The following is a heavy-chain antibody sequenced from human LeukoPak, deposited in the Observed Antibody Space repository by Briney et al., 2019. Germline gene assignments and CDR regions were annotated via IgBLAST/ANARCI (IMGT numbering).Heavy chain of an antibody. CDR1: GGSISSYY. V-gene: IGHV4-59*12. Sequence: SETLSLTCTVSGGSISSYYWSWIRQPPGKGLEWIGYIYYSGSTNYNPSLKSRVTISVDTSKNQFSLKLSSVTAADTAVYYCARLRTLATGVRYAFDIWGQGTMVTVSS. CDR2: IYYSGST. D-gene: IGHD3-10*01. CDR3: ARLRTLATGVRYAFDI. J-gene: IGHJ3*02.